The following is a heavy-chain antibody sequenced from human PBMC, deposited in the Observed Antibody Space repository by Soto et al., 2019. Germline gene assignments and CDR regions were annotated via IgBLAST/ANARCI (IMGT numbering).Heavy chain of an antibody. J-gene: IGHJ6*02. D-gene: IGHD2-2*02. Sequence: SVKVSCKAYGGTFSSYAISWVRQAPGQGLEWMGGIIPIFGTANYAQKFQGRVTITADESTSTAYMELSSLRSEDTAVYYCTLGKGGYCSSTSCYKGYYGMDVWGQGTTVTVSS. CDR1: GGTFSSYA. V-gene: IGHV1-69*13. CDR3: TLGKGGYCSSTSCYKGYYGMDV. CDR2: IIPIFGTA.